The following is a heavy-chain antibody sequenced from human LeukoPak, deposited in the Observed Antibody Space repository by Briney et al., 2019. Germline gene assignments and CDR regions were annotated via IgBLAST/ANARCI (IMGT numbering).Heavy chain of an antibody. CDR2: IKSKTDGGTT. Sequence: GGSLRLSCAASGFTFFNAWMSWVRQAPGKGLEWVGRIKSKTDGGTTDYATPVKGRFTISRDDSKNTLFLQINSLKTEDTAVYYCTSSYFGAPYYYYYMDVWGKGTTVTVSS. V-gene: IGHV3-15*01. J-gene: IGHJ6*03. CDR3: TSSYFGAPYYYYYMDV. CDR1: GFTFFNAW. D-gene: IGHD3-10*01.